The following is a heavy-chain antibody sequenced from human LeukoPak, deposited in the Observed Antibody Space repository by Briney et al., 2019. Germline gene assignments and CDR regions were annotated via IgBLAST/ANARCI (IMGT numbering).Heavy chain of an antibody. CDR2: ISYDGSNK. V-gene: IGHV3-30*18. J-gene: IGHJ4*02. CDR3: AKPRGYSYEYYFDY. D-gene: IGHD5-18*01. Sequence: GGSLRLSCAASGFTFSSYGMHWVRQAPGKGLEWVAVISYDGSNKYYADSVKGRFTISRDNSKNTLYLQMNSLRAEDTAVYYCAKPRGYSYEYYFDYWGQGTLVTVSS. CDR1: GFTFSSYG.